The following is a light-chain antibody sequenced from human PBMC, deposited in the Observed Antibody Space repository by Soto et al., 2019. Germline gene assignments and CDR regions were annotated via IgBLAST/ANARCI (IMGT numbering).Light chain of an antibody. J-gene: IGKJ4*01. CDR3: QQTTTFPLT. CDR1: QGITSW. V-gene: IGKV1-12*01. Sequence: DIQMTQSPSSVSASVGDRVTTTCRASQGITSWLAWYQQKPGKAPKLLIYRASNLQSGVPSRFSGSGSGTDFTLTISGLQPADFATYYCQQTTTFPLTFGGGTKVEIK. CDR2: RAS.